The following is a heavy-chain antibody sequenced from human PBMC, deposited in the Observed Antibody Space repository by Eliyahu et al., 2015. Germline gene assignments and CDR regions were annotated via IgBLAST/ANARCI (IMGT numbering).Heavy chain of an antibody. CDR3: ARGVAFAVDYSLRGTHERQWFDP. J-gene: IGHJ5*02. Sequence: QVQLQQWGAGQVRHSETLSLTCGLSGGTFSDDYWRXIXQAPGKGLGWIGEVNFRGDTQYRPSLKSRVTISRDSSKREFSLRMNSVTATDTAVYYCARGVAFAVDYSLRGTHERQWFDPWGQGTLVTVLS. CDR2: VNFRGDT. CDR1: GGTFSDDY. V-gene: IGHV4-34*02. D-gene: IGHD2/OR15-2a*01.